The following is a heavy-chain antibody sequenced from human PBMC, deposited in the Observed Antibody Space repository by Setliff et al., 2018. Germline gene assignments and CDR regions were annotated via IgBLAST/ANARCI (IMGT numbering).Heavy chain of an antibody. CDR2: VSYDGNNN. J-gene: IGHJ4*02. Sequence: GGSLRLSCAASGFTFTLFAFHWVRQAPGKGLEWLAVVSYDGNNNYYGDSVKGRFTIFRDGSKNTLFLHMTSLRAEDTAVYYCAKPQVELRWGFESWGQGTPVTVSS. D-gene: IGHD1-7*01. CDR1: GFTFTLFA. V-gene: IGHV3-30-3*02. CDR3: AKPQVELRWGFES.